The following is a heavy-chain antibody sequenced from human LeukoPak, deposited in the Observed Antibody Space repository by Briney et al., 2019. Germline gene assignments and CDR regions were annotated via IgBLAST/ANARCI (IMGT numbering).Heavy chain of an antibody. J-gene: IGHJ3*02. CDR3: ARGREFARDGYSSRAFDI. CDR2: IHHSGST. Sequence: SETLSLTCTVSGDAITSDKYYWGWIRQPPGKGLEWIGNIHHSGSTYYSPSLKSRVTISVDTSKNQFSLKLSSVTAADTAVYYCARGREFARDGYSSRAFDIWGQGTMVTVSS. CDR1: GDAITSDKYY. D-gene: IGHD5-24*01. V-gene: IGHV4-39*07.